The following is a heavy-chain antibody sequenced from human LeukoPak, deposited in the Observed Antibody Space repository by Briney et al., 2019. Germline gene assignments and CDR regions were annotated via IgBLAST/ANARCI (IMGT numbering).Heavy chain of an antibody. CDR3: ARVRVASSGYYLHSDAFDI. Sequence: TPSETLSLTCTVSGGSISSYYWSWIRQPPGKGLEWIGYIYYSGSTYYNPSLKSRVTISVDRSKNQFSLKLSSVTAADTAVYYCARVRVASSGYYLHSDAFDIWGQGTMVTVSS. V-gene: IGHV4-59*12. CDR1: GGSISSYY. CDR2: IYYSGST. J-gene: IGHJ3*02. D-gene: IGHD3-22*01.